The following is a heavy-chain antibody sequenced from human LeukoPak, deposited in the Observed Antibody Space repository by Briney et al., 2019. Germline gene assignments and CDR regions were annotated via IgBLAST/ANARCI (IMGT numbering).Heavy chain of an antibody. V-gene: IGHV4-59*01. CDR2: IYYSGST. CDR3: ARERYSSGWYGDYFDY. D-gene: IGHD6-19*01. J-gene: IGHJ4*02. Sequence: SETLSLTCTVSGGSISSYYWSWIRQPPGKGLEWIGHIYYSGSTNYNPSLKIRVTISVDTSKNQFSLKLSSVTAADTAVYYCARERYSSGWYGDYFDYWGQGTLVTVSS. CDR1: GGSISSYY.